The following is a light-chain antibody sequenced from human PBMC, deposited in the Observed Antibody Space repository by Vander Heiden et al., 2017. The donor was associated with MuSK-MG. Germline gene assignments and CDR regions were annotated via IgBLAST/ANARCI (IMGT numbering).Light chain of an antibody. Sequence: EIVLRQSPVTMSLSPAERASLSCRASHILSTSYLAWYQQKSGRAPRLLIYATSNRATGIPDRFSGSGSGTDFTLTISRLEPEDFAVYYCQQHDNSAIAFGQGTQVEIK. CDR3: QQHDNSAIA. CDR1: HILSTSY. J-gene: IGKJ5*01. CDR2: ATS. V-gene: IGKV3-20*01.